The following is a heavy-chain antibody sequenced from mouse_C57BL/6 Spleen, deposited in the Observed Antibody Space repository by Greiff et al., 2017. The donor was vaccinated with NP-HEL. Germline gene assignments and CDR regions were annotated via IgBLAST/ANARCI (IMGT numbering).Heavy chain of an antibody. V-gene: IGHV3-6*01. CDR1: GYSITSGYY. Sequence: EVQRVESGPGLVKPSQSLSLTCSVTGYSITSGYYWNWIRQFPGNKLEWMGYISYDGSNNYNPSLKNRISITRDTSKNQFFLKLNSVTTEDTATYYCARDDYYGSVFAYWGQGTLVTVSA. J-gene: IGHJ3*01. CDR3: ARDDYYGSVFAY. CDR2: ISYDGSN. D-gene: IGHD1-1*01.